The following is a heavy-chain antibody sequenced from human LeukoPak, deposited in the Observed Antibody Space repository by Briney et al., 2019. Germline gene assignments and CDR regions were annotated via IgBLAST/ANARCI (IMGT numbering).Heavy chain of an antibody. CDR3: AKDIQLST. Sequence: GGSLRLSCAASGLTFSSYSMHWVRQGPGKGLEWVSGISGSGGSTYYADSVKGRFTISRDNSKNTLYLQMNSLRVEDTAMYFCAKDIQLSTWGLGTMVTVSS. J-gene: IGHJ3*01. D-gene: IGHD5-24*01. CDR1: GLTFSSYS. CDR2: ISGSGGST. V-gene: IGHV3-23*01.